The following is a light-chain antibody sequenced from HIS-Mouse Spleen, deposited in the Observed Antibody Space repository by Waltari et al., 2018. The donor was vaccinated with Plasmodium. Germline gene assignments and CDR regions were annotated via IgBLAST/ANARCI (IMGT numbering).Light chain of an antibody. Sequence: DIVMTQSPDSLLVSLGERAPINRKSSQSVLYSSNNKNYLAWYQQKPGQPPKLLIYWASTRESGVPDRFSGSGSGTDFTLTISSLQAEDVAVYYCQQYYSTPYTFGQGTKLEIK. J-gene: IGKJ2*01. CDR2: WAS. CDR1: QSVLYSSNNKNY. CDR3: QQYYSTPYT. V-gene: IGKV4-1*01.